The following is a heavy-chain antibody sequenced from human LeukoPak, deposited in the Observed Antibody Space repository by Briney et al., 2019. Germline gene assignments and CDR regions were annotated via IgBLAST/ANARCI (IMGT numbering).Heavy chain of an antibody. Sequence: PSEILSLTCTVSGVSISSHYWSWIRQPPGKGLEWIAYMFDSESTKDNPSLKSRITLSADTSKNQFSLRLSSVTAADTAVYYCATIKRGSIYGYFDFWGQGILVTVSS. CDR3: ATIKRGSIYGYFDF. V-gene: IGHV4-59*11. CDR2: MFDSEST. J-gene: IGHJ4*02. CDR1: GVSISSHY. D-gene: IGHD5-18*01.